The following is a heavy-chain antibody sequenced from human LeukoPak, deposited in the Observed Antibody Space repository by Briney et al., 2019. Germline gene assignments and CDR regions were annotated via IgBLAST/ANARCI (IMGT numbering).Heavy chain of an antibody. CDR2: IYYSGST. Sequence: SETLSLTCTASGGSISSYYWSWIRQPPGKGLEWIGYIYYSGSTNYNPSLKSRVTISVDTSKNQFSLKLSSVTAADTAVYYCARDGDSSGYYQNWFDPWGQGTLVTVSS. D-gene: IGHD3-22*01. V-gene: IGHV4-59*01. CDR3: ARDGDSSGYYQNWFDP. CDR1: GGSISSYY. J-gene: IGHJ5*02.